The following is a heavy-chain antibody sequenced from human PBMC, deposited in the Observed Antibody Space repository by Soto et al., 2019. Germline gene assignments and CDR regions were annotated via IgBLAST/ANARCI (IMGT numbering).Heavy chain of an antibody. J-gene: IGHJ5*02. CDR2: ISYDGSNK. CDR3: ARVKPQTLT. CDR1: GFTFSSYA. V-gene: IGHV3-30-3*01. Sequence: HPGGSLRLSCAASGFTFSSYAMHWVRQAPGKGLEWVAVISYDGSNKYYADSVKGRFTISRDDSKNTLYLQMNSLRAEDTAVYYGARVKPQTLTWGQETLVTVSS.